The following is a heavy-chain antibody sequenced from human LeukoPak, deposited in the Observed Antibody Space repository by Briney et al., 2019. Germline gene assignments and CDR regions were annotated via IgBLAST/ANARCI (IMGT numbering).Heavy chain of an antibody. Sequence: PGGSLRLSCAASGFTFSSYGMHWVRQAPGKGLEWVAVIWYDGSNKYYADSVKGRFTISRDNSKNTLYLQMNSLRAEDTAVYYCARDRQLIVGAITTNWFDPWGQGTLVTVSS. CDR1: GFTFSSYG. CDR2: IWYDGSNK. D-gene: IGHD1-26*01. V-gene: IGHV3-33*01. J-gene: IGHJ5*02. CDR3: ARDRQLIVGAITTNWFDP.